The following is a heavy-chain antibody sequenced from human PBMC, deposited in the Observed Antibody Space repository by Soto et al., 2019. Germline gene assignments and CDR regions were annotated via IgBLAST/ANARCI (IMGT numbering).Heavy chain of an antibody. V-gene: IGHV3-11*06. CDR3: ARDRGNPVTPNDY. J-gene: IGHJ4*02. D-gene: IGHD4-17*01. Sequence: GGSLRLSCVASGFTFNEYYMTWIRQAPGKGLEWISDISSTGIYTNYADSVKGRFTIFRDNAKTSLYLQMHSLRPEDTAVYYCARDRGNPVTPNDYWGQRTLVTVSS. CDR1: GFTFNEYY. CDR2: ISSTGIYT.